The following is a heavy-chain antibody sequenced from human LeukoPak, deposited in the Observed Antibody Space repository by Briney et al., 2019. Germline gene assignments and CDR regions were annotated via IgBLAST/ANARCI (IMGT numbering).Heavy chain of an antibody. CDR1: GFTFGSYS. V-gene: IGHV3-21*01. CDR3: ARSPPYSSGWEIDY. J-gene: IGHJ4*02. Sequence: PGGSLRLSCAASGFTFGSYSMNRVRQAPGKGLEWVSSISSSSSYIYYADSVKGRFTISRDNAKNSLYLQMNSLRAEDTAVYYCARSPPYSSGWEIDYWGQGTLVTVSS. CDR2: ISSSSSYI. D-gene: IGHD6-19*01.